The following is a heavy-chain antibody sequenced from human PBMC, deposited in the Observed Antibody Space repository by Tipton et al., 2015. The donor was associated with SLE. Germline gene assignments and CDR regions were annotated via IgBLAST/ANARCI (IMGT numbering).Heavy chain of an antibody. CDR3: ARGGVVPAVDYYYYMDV. Sequence: QLVQSGAEVKKPGSSVKVSCKASGGTFSSYAISWVRQAPGQGLEWMGGIIPIFGTANYAQKFQGRVTITADESTSTAYMELSSLRSEDTAVYYCARGGVVPAVDYYYYMDVWGKGTTVTVSS. D-gene: IGHD2-2*01. V-gene: IGHV1-69*01. CDR1: GGTFSSYA. J-gene: IGHJ6*03. CDR2: IIPIFGTA.